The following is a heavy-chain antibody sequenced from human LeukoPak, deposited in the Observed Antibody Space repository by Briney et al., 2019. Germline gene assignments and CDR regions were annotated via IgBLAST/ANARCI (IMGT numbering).Heavy chain of an antibody. J-gene: IGHJ4*02. D-gene: IGHD3-22*01. V-gene: IGHV4-30-2*01. CDR3: ARGRFLYYDSSGYYFFDY. CDR2: IYHSGST. Sequence: SQTLSLTCAVSGGSISSGGYSWSWIRQPPGKGLEWIGYIYHSGSTYYNPSLKSRVTISVDRSKNQFSLKLSSVTAADTAVYYCARGRFLYYDSSGYYFFDYWGQGTLVTVSS. CDR1: GGSISSGGYS.